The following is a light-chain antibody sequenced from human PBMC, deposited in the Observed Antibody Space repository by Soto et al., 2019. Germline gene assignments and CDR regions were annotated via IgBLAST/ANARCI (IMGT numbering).Light chain of an antibody. Sequence: QSALTQPASVSGSPGQSISISCTGTSSDVGRYNFVSWYQQRPGKAPKLIIYDVANRPSGISNRFSGSKSGNTASLTISGLQAEDEADYYYSSYTGSTSLAYVFGTGTKVTVL. CDR2: DVA. V-gene: IGLV2-14*03. CDR3: SSYTGSTSLAYV. J-gene: IGLJ1*01. CDR1: SSDVGRYNF.